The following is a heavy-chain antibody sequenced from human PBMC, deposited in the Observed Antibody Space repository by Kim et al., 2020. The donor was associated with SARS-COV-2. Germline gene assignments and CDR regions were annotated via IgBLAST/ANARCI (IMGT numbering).Heavy chain of an antibody. CDR1: GYSFTSYW. Sequence: GESLKISCKGSGYSFTSYWIGWVRQMPGKGLEWMGIIYPGDSDTRYSPSFQGQVTISADKSISTAYLQWSSLKASDTAMYYCARHKADCSSTSCGSYYYYGMDVWGQGTTVTVSS. J-gene: IGHJ6*02. D-gene: IGHD2-2*01. CDR3: ARHKADCSSTSCGSYYYYGMDV. CDR2: IYPGDSDT. V-gene: IGHV5-51*01.